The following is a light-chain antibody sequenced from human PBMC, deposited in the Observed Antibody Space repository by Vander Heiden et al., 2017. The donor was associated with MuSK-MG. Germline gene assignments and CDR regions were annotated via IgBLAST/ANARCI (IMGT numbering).Light chain of an antibody. CDR2: GAS. Sequence: EIVLTQSPGTLSLSPGERATLSCRPSQSISMSYLAWYQQKPGQPPRLPIYGASSRATGIQDRFSGGGYGPDFTLTISRLEPEDFAVYYCQHQSGEHPLFTFGHGTIVDIK. CDR1: QSISMSY. V-gene: IGKV3-20*01. J-gene: IGKJ3*01. CDR3: QHQSGEHPLFT.